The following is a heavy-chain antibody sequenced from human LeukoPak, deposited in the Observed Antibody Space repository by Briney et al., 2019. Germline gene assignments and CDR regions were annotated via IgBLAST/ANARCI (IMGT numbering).Heavy chain of an antibody. CDR1: GFTFSTYA. CDR3: AKDLLVGYDSSGYYDY. CDR2: ISGSGSST. D-gene: IGHD3-22*01. J-gene: IGHJ4*02. Sequence: GGSLRLSCAASGFTFSTYAMTWVRQAPGQGLEWVSSISGSGSSTYYADSVKGRFTISRDNSKNSLYLQMNSLRAEDTALCYCAKDLLVGYDSSGYYDYWGQGTLVTVSS. V-gene: IGHV3-23*01.